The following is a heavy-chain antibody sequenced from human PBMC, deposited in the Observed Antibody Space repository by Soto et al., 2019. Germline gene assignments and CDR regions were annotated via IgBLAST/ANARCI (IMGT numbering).Heavy chain of an antibody. CDR1: GYSFTTYW. CDR3: ATTYSSTWSAL. V-gene: IGHV5-51*01. Sequence: GESLKISCKGSGYSFTTYWIGWVRQMPGKGLEWMGIIYPGDSDTRYSPSFQGQVIISADKSISTAYLQWSSLKASDTAMYYCATTYSSTWSALWGQGTMVTVSS. J-gene: IGHJ3*01. CDR2: IYPGDSDT. D-gene: IGHD6-13*01.